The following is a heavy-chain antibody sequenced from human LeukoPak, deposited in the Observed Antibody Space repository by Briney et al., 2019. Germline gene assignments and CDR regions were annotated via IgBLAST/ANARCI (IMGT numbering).Heavy chain of an antibody. Sequence: GGSLRLSCAASGFTFSSYWMPWVRQAPGKGLVWVSRINSDGSSTSYADSVKGRFTISRDNAKNTLYLQMNSLRAEDTAVYYCAREGRRWLQFFYDYWGQGTLVTVSS. CDR2: INSDGSST. D-gene: IGHD5-12*01. CDR1: GFTFSSYW. CDR3: AREGRRWLQFFYDY. V-gene: IGHV3-74*01. J-gene: IGHJ4*02.